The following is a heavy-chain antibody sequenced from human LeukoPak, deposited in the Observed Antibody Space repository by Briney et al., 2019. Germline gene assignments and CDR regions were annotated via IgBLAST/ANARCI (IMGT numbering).Heavy chain of an antibody. CDR3: AKNYYDSSGYYPFDY. D-gene: IGHD3-22*01. CDR2: ISGSGGST. J-gene: IGHJ4*02. Sequence: GGSQRLSCAASGFTFSSYAMSWVRQAPGKGLEWVSAISGSGGSTYYADSVKGRFTISRDNSKNTLYLQMNSLRAEDTAVYYCAKNYYDSSGYYPFDYWGQGTLVTVSS. CDR1: GFTFSSYA. V-gene: IGHV3-23*01.